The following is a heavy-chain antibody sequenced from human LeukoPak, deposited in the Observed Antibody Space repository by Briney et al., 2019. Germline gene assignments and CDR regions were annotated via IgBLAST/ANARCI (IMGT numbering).Heavy chain of an antibody. D-gene: IGHD2-2*01. CDR1: GFTFSSYS. Sequence: PGGSLRLSCAASGFTFSSYSMNWVRQAPGKGLEWVPSISSSSSYIYYADSVKGRFTISRDNAKNSLYLQMNSLRAEDTAVYYCAVPATAMTDAFDIWGQGTMVTVSS. J-gene: IGHJ3*02. V-gene: IGHV3-21*01. CDR2: ISSSSSYI. CDR3: AVPATAMTDAFDI.